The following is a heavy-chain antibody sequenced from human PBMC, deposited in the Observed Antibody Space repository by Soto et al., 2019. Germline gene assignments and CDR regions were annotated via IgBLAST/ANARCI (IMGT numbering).Heavy chain of an antibody. J-gene: IGHJ6*02. Sequence: SVKVSCKASGGTFSSYAISWVRQAPGQGLEWMGGIIPIFGTANYAQKFQGRVTITADESTSTAYMELSSLRSEDTAVYYCARYVFWGGYYPPYYYYGMDVWGQGTTVTVSS. CDR3: ARYVFWGGYYPPYYYYGMDV. V-gene: IGHV1-69*13. D-gene: IGHD3-3*01. CDR2: IIPIFGTA. CDR1: GGTFSSYA.